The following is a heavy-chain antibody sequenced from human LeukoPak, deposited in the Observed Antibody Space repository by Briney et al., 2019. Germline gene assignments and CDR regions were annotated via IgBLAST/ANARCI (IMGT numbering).Heavy chain of an antibody. Sequence: GGSLRLSCAASGFTFSSYNMNWVRQAPGRGLEWVSSISPSSDFIYYADSVRGRFTISRDNANKSVLLEMNSLRVEDTAVYYWWRNPPPPNGWLWEGLYYWGQGFLVNGS. V-gene: IGHV3-21*01. CDR3: WRNPPPPNGWLWEGLYY. CDR1: GFTFSSYN. CDR2: ISPSSDFI. D-gene: IGHD3-9*01. J-gene: IGHJ4*02.